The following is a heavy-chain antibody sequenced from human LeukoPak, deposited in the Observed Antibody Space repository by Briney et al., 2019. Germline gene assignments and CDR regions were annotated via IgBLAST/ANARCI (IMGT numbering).Heavy chain of an antibody. V-gene: IGHV1-69*05. CDR3: ARDLDY. CDR1: GGTFRNHA. Sequence: SVKVSCKASGGTFRNHAISWVRQAPGQGLEWMGGIIPIFPTPNYAQRFQGRVTTTTDGSTSTAYMELSSLTSDDTAVYYCARDLDYWGQRTLVTVSS. J-gene: IGHJ4*02. CDR2: IIPIFPTP.